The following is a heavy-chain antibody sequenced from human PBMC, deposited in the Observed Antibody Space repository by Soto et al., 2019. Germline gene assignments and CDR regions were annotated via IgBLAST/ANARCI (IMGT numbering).Heavy chain of an antibody. CDR2: IYYRGST. CDR3: ARHSLNTNGDYFDY. V-gene: IGHV4-34*01. Sequence: SETLSLTCAVYGGSFSGYYWSWIRQPPGKGLEWIASIYYRGSTYYNPSLKSRVTISVDTSKNQVSLILSSVTAADTAVYYCARHSLNTNGDYFDYWGQGTLVTVSS. CDR1: GGSFSGYY. D-gene: IGHD4-17*01. J-gene: IGHJ4*02.